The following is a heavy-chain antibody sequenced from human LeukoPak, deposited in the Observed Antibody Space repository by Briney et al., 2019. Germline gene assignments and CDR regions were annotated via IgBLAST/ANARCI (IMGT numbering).Heavy chain of an antibody. D-gene: IGHD3-16*01. CDR2: ISSGSSTI. CDR1: GFTFSSYS. CDR3: AKDGQGLTYYFDY. J-gene: IGHJ4*02. Sequence: GGSLRLSCAASGFTFSSYSMNWVRQAPGKGLEWVSYISSGSSTIYYADSVKGRFTISRDNAKNSLYLQMNSLRAEDTAVYYCAKDGQGLTYYFDYWGQGTLVTVSS. V-gene: IGHV3-48*04.